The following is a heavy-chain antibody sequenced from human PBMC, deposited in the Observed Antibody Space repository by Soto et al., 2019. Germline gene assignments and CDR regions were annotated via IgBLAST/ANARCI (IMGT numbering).Heavy chain of an antibody. D-gene: IGHD1-1*01. J-gene: IGHJ4*02. CDR2: IRSKVNSYAT. V-gene: IGHV3-73*02. CDR1: GFTFSGSA. CDR3: TSGTSGVY. Sequence: EVQLVESGGGLVQPGGSLKLSCAASGFTFSGSAMHWVRQASGKGLEWVGRIRSKVNSYATAYAASVKGRCTISRDDSKNTAYLQMNSLKNEDPAVYYCTSGTSGVYWGQGTLVTFSS.